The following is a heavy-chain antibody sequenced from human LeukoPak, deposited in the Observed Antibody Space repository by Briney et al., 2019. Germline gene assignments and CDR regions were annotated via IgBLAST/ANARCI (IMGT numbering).Heavy chain of an antibody. CDR2: INHSGST. V-gene: IGHV4-34*01. J-gene: IGHJ4*02. CDR3: ASHVDTANYYFDY. Sequence: GSLRLSCAVSGLTFREYWMSWIRQPPGKGLEWIGEINHSGSTNYNPSLKSRVTISVDTSKNQFSLKLSSVTAADTAVYYCASHVDTANYYFDYWGQGTLVTVSS. D-gene: IGHD5-18*01. CDR1: GLTFREYW.